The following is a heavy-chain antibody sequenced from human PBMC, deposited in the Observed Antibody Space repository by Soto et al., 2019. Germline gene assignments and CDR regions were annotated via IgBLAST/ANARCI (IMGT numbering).Heavy chain of an antibody. CDR2: INHSGST. CDR3: ARGGQLGDFDY. D-gene: IGHD6-6*01. CDR1: GGSFSGYY. Sequence: SETLSLTCAVYGGSFSGYYWSWIRQPPGKGLERIGEINHSGSTNYNPSLKSRVTISVDTSKNQFSLKLSSVTAADTAVYYCARGGQLGDFDYWGQGTLVTVSS. J-gene: IGHJ4*02. V-gene: IGHV4-34*01.